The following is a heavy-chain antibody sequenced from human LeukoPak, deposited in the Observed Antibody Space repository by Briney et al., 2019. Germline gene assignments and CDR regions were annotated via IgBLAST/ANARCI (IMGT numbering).Heavy chain of an antibody. J-gene: IGHJ2*01. V-gene: IGHV3-30*18. D-gene: IGHD7-27*01. CDR3: AKPNWGSSHGYFDL. CDR1: GFTFSSYG. CDR2: QSYDGSNK. Sequence: PGGSLRLSCAASGFTFSSYGMHWVRQAPGKGLEWVAVQSYDGSNKYYADSVKGRFIISRDDSKNTLYLQMNSLRAEDMAVYYCAKPNWGSSHGYFDLWGRGTLVTVPS.